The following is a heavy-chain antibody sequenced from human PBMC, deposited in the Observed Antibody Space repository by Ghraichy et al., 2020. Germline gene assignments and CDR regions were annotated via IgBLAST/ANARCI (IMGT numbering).Heavy chain of an antibody. V-gene: IGHV4-59*01. Sequence: SETLSLTCTVSGGSISSYYWSWIRQPPGKGLEWIGYIYYSGSTNYNPSLKSRVTISVDTSKNQFSLKLSSVTAADTAVYYCARARSALVDGGITFDYWGQGTLVTVSS. CDR1: GGSISSYY. D-gene: IGHD4-23*01. CDR2: IYYSGST. J-gene: IGHJ4*02. CDR3: ARARSALVDGGITFDY.